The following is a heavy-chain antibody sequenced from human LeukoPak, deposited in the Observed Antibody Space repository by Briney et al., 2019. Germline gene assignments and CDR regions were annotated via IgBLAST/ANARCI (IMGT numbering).Heavy chain of an antibody. CDR3: ATASGYYDSSGYYYGGYYYYGMDV. CDR1: GGSFSGYY. D-gene: IGHD3-22*01. J-gene: IGHJ6*02. Sequence: SETLSLTCAVYGGSFSGYYWSWIRQPPGKGLEWIGEINHSGSTNYNPSLKSRVTISVDTSKNQFSLKLSSVTAADTAVYYCATASGYYDSSGYYYGGYYYYGMDVWAKGPRSPSP. V-gene: IGHV4-34*01. CDR2: INHSGST.